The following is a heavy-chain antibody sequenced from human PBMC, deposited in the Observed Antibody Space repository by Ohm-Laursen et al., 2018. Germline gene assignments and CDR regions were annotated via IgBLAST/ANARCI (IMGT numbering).Heavy chain of an antibody. D-gene: IGHD6-19*01. CDR1: GFTFSTYA. V-gene: IGHV3-33*08. J-gene: IGHJ4*02. CDR3: ARASSSIAVAGLDY. CDR2: IWYDGSK. Sequence: SSLRLSCSASGFTFSTYAMSWVRQAPGKGLEWVAVIWYDGSKYYADSVKGRFTISRDNSKNTLYLQMNSLRAEDTAVYYCARASSSIAVAGLDYWGQGTLVTVSS.